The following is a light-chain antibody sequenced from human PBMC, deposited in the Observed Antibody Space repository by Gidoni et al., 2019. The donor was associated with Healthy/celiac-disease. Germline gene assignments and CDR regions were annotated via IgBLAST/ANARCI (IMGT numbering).Light chain of an antibody. J-gene: IGLJ2*01. CDR1: NIGSKS. CDR3: QVWDSSSDHVV. CDR2: YDS. V-gene: IGLV3-21*04. Sequence: SHLLTQPPSVSVAPGKTARITCGGNNIGSKSVHWHQLNPGQALLLVIYYDSDRPSAIPARFSGSNSGNTATLTISRVEAGDEADYYCQVWDSSSDHVVFGGGTKLTVL.